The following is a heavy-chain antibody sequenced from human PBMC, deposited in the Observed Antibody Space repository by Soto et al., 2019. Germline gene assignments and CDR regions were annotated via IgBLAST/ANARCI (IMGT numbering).Heavy chain of an antibody. J-gene: IGHJ3*02. D-gene: IGHD4-17*01. CDR1: GGSISSYY. CDR3: ARDYGDYEHAFDI. Sequence: SETLSLTCTVSGGSISSYYWSWIRQPPGKGLEWIGYIYYSGSTNYNPPLKSRVTISVDTSKNQFSLKLSSVTAADTAVYYCARDYGDYEHAFDIWGQGTMVTVSS. V-gene: IGHV4-59*08. CDR2: IYYSGST.